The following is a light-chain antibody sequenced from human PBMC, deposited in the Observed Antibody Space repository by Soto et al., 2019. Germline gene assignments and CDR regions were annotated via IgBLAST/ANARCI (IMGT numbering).Light chain of an antibody. CDR3: SSYTSSGTYV. CDR2: EVS. J-gene: IGLJ1*01. V-gene: IGLV2-18*02. Sequence: QSVLTQPPSVSGSPGQSVTISCTGTGSDVGSYNRVSWYQQPPDTAPKLMLYEVSYRPSGVPDRFSGSKSGNTASLTISGLQAEDEADYYCSSYTSSGTYVFGTGTKVT. CDR1: GSDVGSYNR.